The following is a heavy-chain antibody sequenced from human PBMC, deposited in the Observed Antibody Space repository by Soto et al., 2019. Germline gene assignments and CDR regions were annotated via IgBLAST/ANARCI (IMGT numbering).Heavy chain of an antibody. D-gene: IGHD1-1*01. CDR1: GFTFSSYA. CDR2: ISGSGGST. V-gene: IGHV3-23*01. J-gene: IGHJ4*02. Sequence: GGSLRLSCAASGFTFSSYAMNWVRQAPGKGLEWVSVISGSGGSTYYADSVKGRFTISRDNSKNTLYLQMNSLRAEDTAVYYCAKSVYNWNDGFFDYWGQGTLVTVSS. CDR3: AKSVYNWNDGFFDY.